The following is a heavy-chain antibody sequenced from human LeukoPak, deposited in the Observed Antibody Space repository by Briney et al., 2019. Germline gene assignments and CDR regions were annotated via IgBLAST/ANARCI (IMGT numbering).Heavy chain of an antibody. CDR1: GFTFSSYW. Sequence: GGSLRLSCAPSGFTFSSYWMHWVRQAPGKGLMWVSRIDTDGSNTNYADSVEGRFTISRDNSKNTLYLQMNSLRAEDTAVYYCAKELFAGYCSSTSCPPFDYWGQGTLVTVSS. V-gene: IGHV3-74*01. D-gene: IGHD2-2*01. CDR3: AKELFAGYCSSTSCPPFDY. J-gene: IGHJ4*02. CDR2: IDTDGSNT.